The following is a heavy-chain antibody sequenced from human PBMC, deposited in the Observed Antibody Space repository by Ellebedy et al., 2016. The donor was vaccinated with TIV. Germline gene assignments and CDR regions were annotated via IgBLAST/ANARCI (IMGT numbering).Heavy chain of an antibody. J-gene: IGHJ4*02. D-gene: IGHD3-3*01. CDR1: GDSISSDHW. V-gene: IGHV4-4*02. CDR3: VGNGFYSLEY. Sequence: SETLSLTXTISGDSISSDHWWSWVRPAPGQGLEWIGEIHHNGNIHYNPSLKGRVTMSLDKSKNEISLKMTSVTAADTAVFYCVGNGFYSLEYWGRGTLVTVSS. CDR2: IHHNGNI.